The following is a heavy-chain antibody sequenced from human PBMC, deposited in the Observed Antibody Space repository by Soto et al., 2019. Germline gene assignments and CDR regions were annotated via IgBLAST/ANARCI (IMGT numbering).Heavy chain of an antibody. CDR3: ARSQRIYNWNYVNYYGMDV. V-gene: IGHV4-59*01. J-gene: IGHJ6*02. D-gene: IGHD1-7*01. CDR2: IYYSGST. Sequence: ETLSLTCTVSGGSISSYYWSWIRQPPGKGLEWIGYIYYSGSTNYNPSLKSRVTISVDTSKNQFSLKLSSVTAADTAVYYCARSQRIYNWNYVNYYGMDVWGQGTTVTVSS. CDR1: GGSISSYY.